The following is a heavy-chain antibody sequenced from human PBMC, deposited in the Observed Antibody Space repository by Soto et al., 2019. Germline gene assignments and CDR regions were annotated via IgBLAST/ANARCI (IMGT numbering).Heavy chain of an antibody. CDR2: IHSDGITT. D-gene: IGHD3-22*01. V-gene: IGHV3-74*01. CDR3: TLHKFDSSGYVSDY. J-gene: IGHJ4*02. CDR1: GITFSNYW. Sequence: EVQLEESGGGLVQPGGSLRLSCAASGITFSNYWMEWVRQAPGKGLVWVSRIHSDGITTYYGDSVKGRFTISRDNAKSTVDLKRNSLGAEDTATYHCTLHKFDSSGYVSDYWGQGTLVTVSS.